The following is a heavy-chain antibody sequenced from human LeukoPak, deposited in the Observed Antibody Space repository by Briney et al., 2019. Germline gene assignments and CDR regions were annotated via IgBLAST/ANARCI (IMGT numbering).Heavy chain of an antibody. D-gene: IGHD3-16*01. CDR2: FYYDGSA. CDR1: GASITQHY. V-gene: IGHV4-59*11. CDR3: TRGITGHYRSLGGFAFDI. Sequence: SETLSLTCTVSGASITQHYWSWIRQPPGKGLEYIGYFYYDGSANYTSSVRSRVTILVDTSKNQFTLNLRSVSAADTAKYYCTRGITGHYRSLGGFAFDIWGQGTMVAVSS. J-gene: IGHJ3*02.